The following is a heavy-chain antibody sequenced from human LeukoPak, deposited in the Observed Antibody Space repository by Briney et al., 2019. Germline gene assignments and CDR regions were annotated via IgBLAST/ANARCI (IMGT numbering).Heavy chain of an antibody. Sequence: SETLSLTCTVSGGSISSYYWSWIRQAAEKGLEWIGRISTSGSPNYNPSLKSRVTMSVDTSNNQFSLKLTSVTAADTAIYYCARVHRRGFGEIFIDYWGQGTLVTVSS. CDR2: ISTSGSP. J-gene: IGHJ4*02. CDR1: GGSISSYY. V-gene: IGHV4-4*07. D-gene: IGHD3-10*01. CDR3: ARVHRRGFGEIFIDY.